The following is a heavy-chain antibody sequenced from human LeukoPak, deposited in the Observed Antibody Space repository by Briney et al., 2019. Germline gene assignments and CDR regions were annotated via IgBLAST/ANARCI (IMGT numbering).Heavy chain of an antibody. Sequence: GAPVKVSCKASGGTFSSYAISWVRQAPGQGLEWMGGIIPIFGTANYAQKFQGRVTITADESTSTAYMELSSLRSEDTAVYYCAREYDDSSGFNWFDPWGQGTLVTVSS. CDR1: GGTFSSYA. CDR2: IIPIFGTA. CDR3: AREYDDSSGFNWFDP. D-gene: IGHD3-22*01. J-gene: IGHJ5*02. V-gene: IGHV1-69*13.